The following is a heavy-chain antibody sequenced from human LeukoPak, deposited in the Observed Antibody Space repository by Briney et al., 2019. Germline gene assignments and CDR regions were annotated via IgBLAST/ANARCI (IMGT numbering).Heavy chain of an antibody. V-gene: IGHV1-69*04. D-gene: IGHD3-16*01. J-gene: IGHJ3*02. CDR3: ARATLGGLNAFDI. Sequence: SVKVSCKASGGTFSSYAISWVRQAPGQGLEWMGRIIPTLGIANYAQKFQGRVTMTRDTSTSTVYVELSSLRSEDTAVYYCARATLGGLNAFDIWGQGTMVTVSS. CDR1: GGTFSSYA. CDR2: IIPTLGIA.